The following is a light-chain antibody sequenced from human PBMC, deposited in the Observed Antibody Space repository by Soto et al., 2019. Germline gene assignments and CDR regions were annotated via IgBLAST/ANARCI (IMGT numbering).Light chain of an antibody. J-gene: IGKJ3*01. Sequence: DIQLTQSPSSLSASVGDRVTITCRASQSISSYLNWYQQKPGKAPKLLIYAASSLQSGVPSRFSGSVSGTDFTLTIISLQPEDFATYYCQQSYSTWGFTFGPGTKVDIK. V-gene: IGKV1-39*01. CDR1: QSISSY. CDR3: QQSYSTWGFT. CDR2: AAS.